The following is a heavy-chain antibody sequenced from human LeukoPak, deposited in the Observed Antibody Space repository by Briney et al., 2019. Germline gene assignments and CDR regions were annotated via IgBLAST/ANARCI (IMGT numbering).Heavy chain of an antibody. J-gene: IGHJ3*02. Sequence: GGSLRLSCAASGFTFSDYYMSWIRQAPGKGLEWVSYISYSGTTIYYADSVKGRFTISRDNAKNSLYLQMNSLRAEDTAVYYCARDLGGSTISGSFDIWGQGTMVTVSS. V-gene: IGHV3-11*01. CDR2: ISYSGTTI. CDR3: ARDLGGSTISGSFDI. CDR1: GFTFSDYY. D-gene: IGHD3-9*01.